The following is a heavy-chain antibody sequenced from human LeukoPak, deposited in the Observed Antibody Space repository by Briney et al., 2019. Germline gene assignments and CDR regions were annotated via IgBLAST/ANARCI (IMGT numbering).Heavy chain of an antibody. CDR2: ISSSSSYI. V-gene: IGHV3-21*01. D-gene: IGHD2-2*01. J-gene: IGHJ6*02. Sequence: GGSLRLSCAASGFTFSSYSMNWVRQAPGKGLEWVSSISSSSSYIYYADSVKGRFTISRDNAKNSLYLQMNSLRAEDTAVYYCARAYCSSTSCYPSHSYGMDVWGQGTTVAVSS. CDR1: GFTFSSYS. CDR3: ARAYCSSTSCYPSHSYGMDV.